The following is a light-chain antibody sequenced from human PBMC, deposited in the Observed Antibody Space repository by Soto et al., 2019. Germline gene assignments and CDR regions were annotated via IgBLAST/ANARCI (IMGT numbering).Light chain of an antibody. J-gene: IGKJ1*01. CDR3: QQYNNWPRT. Sequence: EIVMTQSPATLSVSPGERATLSCRASQSVSSNLAWYQQKPGQAPRLLIYGASTRATGIPARFSGSGSGTEFTLSISSLQSEDLAVYYCQQYNNWPRTFGQVTKGEIK. V-gene: IGKV3-15*01. CDR2: GAS. CDR1: QSVSSN.